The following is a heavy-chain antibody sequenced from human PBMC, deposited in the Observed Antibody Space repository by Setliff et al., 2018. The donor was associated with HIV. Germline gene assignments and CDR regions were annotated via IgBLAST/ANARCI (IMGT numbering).Heavy chain of an antibody. CDR1: GGSISSYY. CDR2: IHSSGYT. Sequence: SETLSLTCTVSGGSISSYYWSWFRQPPGKGLEWIGYIHSSGYTNYNVHLRSRVFISIDTSKNHFSLKLSSVTAADTAVYYCARVRRDDFWTGPFVYWGQGTLVTVSS. V-gene: IGHV4-59*08. D-gene: IGHD3-3*01. CDR3: ARVRRDDFWTGPFVY. J-gene: IGHJ4*02.